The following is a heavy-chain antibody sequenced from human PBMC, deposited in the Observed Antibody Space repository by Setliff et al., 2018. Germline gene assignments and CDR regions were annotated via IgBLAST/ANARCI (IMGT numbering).Heavy chain of an antibody. CDR3: ARVPRIIIMVGVISHYYYMDV. D-gene: IGHD3-3*02. J-gene: IGHJ6*03. V-gene: IGHV3-33*01. CDR2: IWFDGSNH. Sequence: PGGSLRLSCAASGFNFSSYGMHWVRQAPGKGLEWVAAIWFDGSNHYYVDSVKGRFIISRDNSKNTLYLQMNSLRAEDTALYYCARVPRIIIMVGVISHYYYMDVWGKGTTVTVSS. CDR1: GFNFSSYG.